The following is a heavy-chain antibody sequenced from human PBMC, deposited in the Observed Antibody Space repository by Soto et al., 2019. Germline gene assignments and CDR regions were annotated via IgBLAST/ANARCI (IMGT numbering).Heavy chain of an antibody. CDR3: ARFRDHYGC. CDR2: VKPDGSEK. Sequence: EEQLVESGGGLVQPGGSLRLSCVASGFTFSDYWMTWVRQAPGKGLEWVANVKPDGSEKNYVDSVEGRFTISRDNVKNSLYLQMNNLRGDDTAVCYCARFRDHYGCWGQGTLVTVSS. D-gene: IGHD2-21*01. V-gene: IGHV3-7*01. J-gene: IGHJ4*02. CDR1: GFTFSDYW.